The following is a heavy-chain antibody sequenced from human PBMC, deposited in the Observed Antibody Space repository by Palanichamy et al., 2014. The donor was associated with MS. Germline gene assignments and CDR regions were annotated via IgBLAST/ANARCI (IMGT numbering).Heavy chain of an antibody. J-gene: IGHJ6*03. D-gene: IGHD3-3*01. CDR1: GGSFRGYY. V-gene: IGHV4-34*01. CDR2: INHSGST. CDR3: ARVLYYDFWSSSYYYYYYMDV. Sequence: QVQLQQWGAGLLKPSETLSLTCAVYGGSFRGYYWSWIRQPPGKGLEWIGEINHSGSTNYNPSLKSRVTISVDTSKNQFSLKLSSVTAADTAVYYCARVLYYDFWSSSYYYYYYMDVWGKGTTVTVSS.